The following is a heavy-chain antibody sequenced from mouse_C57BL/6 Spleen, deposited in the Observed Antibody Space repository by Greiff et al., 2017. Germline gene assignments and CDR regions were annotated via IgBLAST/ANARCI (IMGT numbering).Heavy chain of an antibody. D-gene: IGHD2-3*01. CDR3: ARDDGYYSGYFDV. CDR2: IYPGDGDT. CDR1: GYAFSSSW. V-gene: IGHV1-82*01. J-gene: IGHJ1*03. Sequence: VQLQQSGPELVKPGASVKISCKASGYAFSSSWMNWVKQRPGKGLEWIGRIYPGDGDTNYNGKFKGKATLTADQSYSTAYMQLSSLTSEDSAVYFCARDDGYYSGYFDVWGTGTTVTVSS.